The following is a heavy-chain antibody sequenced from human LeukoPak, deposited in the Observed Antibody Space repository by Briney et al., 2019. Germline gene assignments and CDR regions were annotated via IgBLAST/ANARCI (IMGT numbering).Heavy chain of an antibody. J-gene: IGHJ4*02. D-gene: IGHD2-15*01. CDR1: GDSVSSNSAA. Sequence: KSSQTLSLTCAISGDSVSSNSAAWNWIRQSPSRGLEWLGRTYYRSKWYNDYAVSVKGRITINPDTSKNQFSLQLNSVTPEDTAVYYCARDLGCSGGSCYSFFDYWGQGTLVTVSS. CDR3: ARDLGCSGGSCYSFFDY. V-gene: IGHV6-1*01. CDR2: TYYRSKWYN.